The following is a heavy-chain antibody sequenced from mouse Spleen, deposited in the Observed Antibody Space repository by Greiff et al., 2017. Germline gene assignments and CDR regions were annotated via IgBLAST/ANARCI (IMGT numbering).Heavy chain of an antibody. J-gene: IGHJ2*01. CDR1: GFTFSDYY. D-gene: IGHD3-3*01. V-gene: IGHV5-12*02. CDR2: ISNGGGST. Sequence: EVQLVESGGGLVQPGGSLKLSCATSGFTFSDYYMYWVRQTPEKRLEWVAYISNGGGSTYYPDTVKGRFTISRDNAKNTLYLQMSRLKSEDTAMYYCARHGDEGYYFDYWGQGTTLTVSS. CDR3: ARHGDEGYYFDY.